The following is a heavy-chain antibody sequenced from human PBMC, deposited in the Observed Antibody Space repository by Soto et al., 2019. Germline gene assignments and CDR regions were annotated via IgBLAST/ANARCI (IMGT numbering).Heavy chain of an antibody. J-gene: IGHJ4*02. CDR3: ARELGGTTVNTLFDH. D-gene: IGHD4-17*01. Sequence: QVQLVQSGAEVKKPGASVKVSCKASGYTFTRYYIHWVRQAPGQGLEWMGIVNPSGDNTNYAQKFPGRVTMTGDTSTNTVHMELSSLRSEDTAVYFCARELGGTTVNTLFDHWGQGTVVTVSS. V-gene: IGHV1-46*01. CDR2: VNPSGDNT. CDR1: GYTFTRYY.